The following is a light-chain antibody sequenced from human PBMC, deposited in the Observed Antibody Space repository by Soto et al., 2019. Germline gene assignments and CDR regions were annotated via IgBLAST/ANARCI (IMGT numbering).Light chain of an antibody. CDR2: NND. J-gene: IGLJ2*01. CDR3: GTWDTGLSAGV. V-gene: IGLV1-51*01. CDR1: NSNIGNNY. Sequence: QSVLTQPPSVSAAPGQKVTISCSGSNSNIGNNYVSWYQQVPGTAPKLLIYNNDKRPSVIPDRFSGSWSGTSATLGITGLQTGDEADYYCGTWDTGLSAGVFGGGTKVTVL.